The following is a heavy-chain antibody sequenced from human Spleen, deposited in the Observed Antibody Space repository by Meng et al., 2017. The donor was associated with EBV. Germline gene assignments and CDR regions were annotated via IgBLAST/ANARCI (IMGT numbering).Heavy chain of an antibody. CDR2: INTETGNP. D-gene: IGHD3-3*02. Sequence: QGQTVHSVFELKKPGDSVKVSCKASGYAFSNYAMNWVRQAPGQGLEWMGWINTETGNPKNAQGFTGRFVFSLDTSVSTAYLQISSLKAEDTAVYYCARDFQGTVSTDYFDYWGQGTLVTVSS. CDR1: GYAFSNYA. CDR3: ARDFQGTVSTDYFDY. V-gene: IGHV7-4-1*02. J-gene: IGHJ4*02.